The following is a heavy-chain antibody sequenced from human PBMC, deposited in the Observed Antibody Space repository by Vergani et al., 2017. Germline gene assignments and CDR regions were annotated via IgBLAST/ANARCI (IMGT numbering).Heavy chain of an antibody. V-gene: IGHV1-46*01. Sequence: QVQLVQSGAEVKKPGASVKVSCKASGYTFTSYYMHWVRQAPGQGLEWMGIINPSGGSTSYVQKFQGSVPMTRDTSTSTVYMELSSLRSEDTDVYYCARGSSYYDFWSGYGASQEYFQHGGQGTLVTVSS. CDR2: INPSGGST. CDR1: GYTFTSYY. J-gene: IGHJ1*01. D-gene: IGHD3-3*01. CDR3: ARGSSYYDFWSGYGASQEYFQH.